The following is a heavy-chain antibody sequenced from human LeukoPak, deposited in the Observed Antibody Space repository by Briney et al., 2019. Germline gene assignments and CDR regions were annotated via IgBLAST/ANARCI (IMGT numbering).Heavy chain of an antibody. Sequence: PGGSLRLSRAASGFTFTSYSMTWVRQAPGKGLHWVSAISGSGGSTYYADSVKGRFTISRDNSKNTLYLQMNSLRAEDTAVYYCAKLSAVVMVVATVDYWGQGTLVTVSS. J-gene: IGHJ4*02. CDR3: AKLSAVVMVVATVDY. D-gene: IGHD2-15*01. CDR2: ISGSGGST. V-gene: IGHV3-23*01. CDR1: GFTFTSYS.